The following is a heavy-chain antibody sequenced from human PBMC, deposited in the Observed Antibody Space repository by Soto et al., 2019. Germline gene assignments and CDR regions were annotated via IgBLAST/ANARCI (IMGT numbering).Heavy chain of an antibody. CDR3: VWERRGEDAFDI. CDR1: GGTFSAYA. D-gene: IGHD1-26*01. J-gene: IGHJ3*02. V-gene: IGHV1-69*13. CDR2: IIPLFGSA. Sequence: GASVKVSCKASGGTFSAYAINWVRQAPGQGLEWMGGIIPLFGSANYAQKFQGRVTIIADESTRTAYMELSSLRSDDTAVYYCVWERRGEDAFDIWGQGTMVTVSS.